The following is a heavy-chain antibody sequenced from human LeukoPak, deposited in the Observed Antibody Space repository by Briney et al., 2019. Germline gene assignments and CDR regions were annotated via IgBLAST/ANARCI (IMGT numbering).Heavy chain of an antibody. CDR2: VNHSGSA. D-gene: IGHD2-15*01. CDR1: GGSLSAYY. J-gene: IGHJ4*02. CDR3: ARSPRYCSGGSCYFLHY. Sequence: SETLSLTCAVYGGSLSAYYWSWIRQPPGKGLEWIGEVNHSGSANYNPSLKSRVTMSVDTSKNQFSLQLSSVTAADTAVYYCARSPRYCSGGSCYFLHYWGQGTLVTVSS. V-gene: IGHV4-34*01.